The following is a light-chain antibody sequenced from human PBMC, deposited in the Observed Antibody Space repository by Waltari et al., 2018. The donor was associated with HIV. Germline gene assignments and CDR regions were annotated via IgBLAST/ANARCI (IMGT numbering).Light chain of an antibody. CDR3: TSYKTDTTVV. J-gene: IGLJ2*01. CDR2: ELT. Sequence: QSALTQPASVSGSPGQSISISCTGTSSDVGGSNYVSWYQHHSATAPRLLMGELTSRPAGIPSRFSASRSGNTASLTISGLQAEDEAIYYCTSYKTDTTVVFGGVTTLTVL. V-gene: IGLV2-14*01. CDR1: SSDVGGSNY.